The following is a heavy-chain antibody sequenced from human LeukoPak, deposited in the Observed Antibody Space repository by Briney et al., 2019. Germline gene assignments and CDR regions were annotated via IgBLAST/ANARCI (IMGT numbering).Heavy chain of an antibody. D-gene: IGHD3-3*01. Sequence: PSETLSLTCAVYGGSFSGYYWSWIRQPPGKGLEWIGEINHSGSTNYNPSLKSRVTISVDTSKNQFSLKLSSVTDADTAVYYCAVGSYYDFWSGAVRWFDPWGQGTLVTVSS. J-gene: IGHJ5*02. CDR3: AVGSYYDFWSGAVRWFDP. V-gene: IGHV4-34*01. CDR1: GGSFSGYY. CDR2: INHSGST.